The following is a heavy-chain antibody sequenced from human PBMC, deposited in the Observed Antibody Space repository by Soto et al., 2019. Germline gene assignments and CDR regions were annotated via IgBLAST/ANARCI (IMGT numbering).Heavy chain of an antibody. D-gene: IGHD3-16*01. CDR3: ARGRAYYDYVWVRGNWFAP. CDR1: GGTFSSYA. Sequence: QVQLVQSGAEVKKPGSSVKVSCKASGGTFSSYAISWVRQAPGQGLEWMGGIIPIFGTANYAQKFQGRVTITADESTSTAYMELSSLRSEDTAVYYCARGRAYYDYVWVRGNWFAPWGPGTLVTVSS. J-gene: IGHJ5*02. CDR2: IIPIFGTA. V-gene: IGHV1-69*01.